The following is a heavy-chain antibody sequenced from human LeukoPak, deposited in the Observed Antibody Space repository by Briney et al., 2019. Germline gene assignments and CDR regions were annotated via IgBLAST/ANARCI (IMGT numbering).Heavy chain of an antibody. V-gene: IGHV4-39*07. Sequence: PSETLSLTCTVSGGSISSYYWGWIRQPPGKGLEWIGSIYHSGSTYYNPSLKSRVTISVDTSKNQFSLKLRSVTAADTAVYYCARVTGYMIEDYFDYWGQGTLVTVSS. J-gene: IGHJ4*02. CDR1: GGSISSYY. CDR3: ARVTGYMIEDYFDY. CDR2: IYHSGST. D-gene: IGHD3-22*01.